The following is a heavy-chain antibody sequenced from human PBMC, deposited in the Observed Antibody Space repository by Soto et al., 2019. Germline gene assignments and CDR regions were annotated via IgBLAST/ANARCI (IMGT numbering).Heavy chain of an antibody. CDR3: ARLLYSDGSRIFDY. CDR1: GGSISSSSYY. V-gene: IGHV4-39*01. D-gene: IGHD5-18*01. Sequence: QLQLQESGPGLVKPSETLSLTCTVSGGSISSSSYYWGWIRQPPGKGLEWIGSIYYSGSTYYNPSLKSRVTISVDTSKNQFSLKLSSVTAADTAVYYCARLLYSDGSRIFDYWGQGTLVTVSS. CDR2: IYYSGST. J-gene: IGHJ4*02.